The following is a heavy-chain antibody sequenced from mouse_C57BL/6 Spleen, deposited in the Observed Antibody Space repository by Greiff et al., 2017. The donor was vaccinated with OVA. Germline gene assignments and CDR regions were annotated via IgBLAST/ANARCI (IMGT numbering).Heavy chain of an antibody. Sequence: VQLQQSGPELVKPGASVKISCKASGYTFTDYYMNWVKQSHGKSLEWIGDINPNNGGTSYNQKFKGKATLTVDKSSSTAYMELRSLTSEDSAVYYCAIRGYGNFFDYWGQGTTLTVSS. CDR2: INPNNGGT. J-gene: IGHJ2*01. V-gene: IGHV1-26*01. CDR3: AIRGYGNFFDY. CDR1: GYTFTDYY. D-gene: IGHD2-10*02.